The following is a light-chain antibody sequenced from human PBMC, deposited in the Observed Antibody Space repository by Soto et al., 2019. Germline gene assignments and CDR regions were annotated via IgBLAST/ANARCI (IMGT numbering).Light chain of an antibody. J-gene: IGLJ2*01. CDR2: TNS. Sequence: QSVLTQPPSASGTPGQRVTISCSGSTSNIASQAVNWYQKLPGAAPKFLIYTNSQRPSGVPDRFSASKSGTSASLAISGLQSEDEADYYCATWDDVLNGVVFGGGTKLTVL. CDR1: TSNIASQA. CDR3: ATWDDVLNGVV. V-gene: IGLV1-44*01.